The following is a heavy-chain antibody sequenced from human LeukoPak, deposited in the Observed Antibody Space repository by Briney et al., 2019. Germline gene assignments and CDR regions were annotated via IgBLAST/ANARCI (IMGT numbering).Heavy chain of an antibody. V-gene: IGHV4-61*02. Sequence: SQTLSLTCTVSGDSISSGDYYWSWIRQPAGKGLEWIGRISSSGSTNYNPSLKSRVTISVDTSKNQFSLKLSSVTAADTAVYFCARGPYSYDSSGAFDIWGKGTTVTISS. CDR1: GDSISSGDYY. CDR2: ISSSGST. D-gene: IGHD3-22*01. CDR3: ARGPYSYDSSGAFDI. J-gene: IGHJ6*04.